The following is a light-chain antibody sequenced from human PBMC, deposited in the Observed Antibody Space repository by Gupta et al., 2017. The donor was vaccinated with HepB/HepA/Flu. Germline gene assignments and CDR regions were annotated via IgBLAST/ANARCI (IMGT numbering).Light chain of an antibody. CDR1: SSDVGDYNY. CDR2: DVS. Sequence: QSALTQPASVSGSPGQSITISCTATSSDVGDYNYVSWYQQHPGKAPNLLIYDVSNRPSGVSNRFSGSKSGNTASLTISGLQAEDEADYYCSSFTYTTTLVVFGGGTKVTVL. J-gene: IGLJ2*01. CDR3: SSFTYTTTLVV. V-gene: IGLV2-14*01.